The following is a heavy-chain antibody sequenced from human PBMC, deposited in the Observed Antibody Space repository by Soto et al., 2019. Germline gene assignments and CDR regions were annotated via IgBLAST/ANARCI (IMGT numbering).Heavy chain of an antibody. V-gene: IGHV3-9*01. CDR3: AKDLGYSSSWYYFDY. Sequence: EVQLVESGGGLVQPGRSLRLSCAASGFIFDDYAMHWVRQAPGKGLEWVSGISWNSGSIGYADSVKGRFTISRDNAKNSLYLQMNSLRAEDTALYYCAKDLGYSSSWYYFDYWGQGTLVTVSS. J-gene: IGHJ4*02. D-gene: IGHD6-13*01. CDR1: GFIFDDYA. CDR2: ISWNSGSI.